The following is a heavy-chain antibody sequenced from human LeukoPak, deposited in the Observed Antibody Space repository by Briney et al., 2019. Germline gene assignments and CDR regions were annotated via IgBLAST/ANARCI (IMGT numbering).Heavy chain of an antibody. CDR1: GGSISNYY. J-gene: IGHJ5*02. Sequence: SETLSLTCTVSGGSISNYYWSWIRQPPGKGLEWIGYTYYTGGTNYNPSLKSRVTISLDTSKNQFSLKLNSVTAADTAVYYCARRMAAAVWFDPWGQGTPVTVSS. V-gene: IGHV4-59*08. CDR3: ARRMAAAVWFDP. CDR2: TYYTGGT. D-gene: IGHD6-13*01.